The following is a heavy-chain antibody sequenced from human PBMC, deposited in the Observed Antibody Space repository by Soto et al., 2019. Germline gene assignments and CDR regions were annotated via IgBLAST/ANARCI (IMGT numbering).Heavy chain of an antibody. J-gene: IGHJ4*02. V-gene: IGHV3-48*01. D-gene: IGHD2-2*01. CDR1: GFTFSSCS. Sequence: GGSLRLSCAASGFTFSSCSMNWVRQAPGKGLEWVSYISSGSSTIYYADSVRGRFTISRDNAKNSLYLQMNSLRVEDTAVYYCARGNVVVTGRAFDYWGQGTLVTVSS. CDR2: ISSGSSTI. CDR3: ARGNVVVTGRAFDY.